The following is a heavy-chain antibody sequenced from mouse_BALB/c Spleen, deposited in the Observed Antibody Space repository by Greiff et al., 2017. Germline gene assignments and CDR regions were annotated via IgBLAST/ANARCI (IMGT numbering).Heavy chain of an antibody. CDR2: ISDGGSYT. J-gene: IGHJ2*01. D-gene: IGHD2-3*01. Sequence: DVMLVESGGGLVKPGGSLKLSCAASGFTFSDYYMYWVRQTPEKRLEWVATISDGGSYTYYPDSVKGRFTISRDNAKNNLYLQMSSLKSEDTAMYYCAREGGYYYFDYWGQGTTLTVSS. CDR1: GFTFSDYY. CDR3: AREGGYYYFDY. V-gene: IGHV5-4*02.